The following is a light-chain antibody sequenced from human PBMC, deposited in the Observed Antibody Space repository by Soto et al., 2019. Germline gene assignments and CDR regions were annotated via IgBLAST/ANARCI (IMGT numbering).Light chain of an antibody. CDR3: SSYTISTTLVV. CDR2: DVT. CDR1: SSDVGAYNY. J-gene: IGLJ2*01. V-gene: IGLV2-14*01. Sequence: QSVLTQPASVSGSPGQSITISCTGTSSDVGAYNYVSWYQQHPGKAPKLMIYDVTNRPSGVSSRFSGSKSGNTASLTISGLQAEDEADYYCSSYTISTTLVVFGGGTQLTVL.